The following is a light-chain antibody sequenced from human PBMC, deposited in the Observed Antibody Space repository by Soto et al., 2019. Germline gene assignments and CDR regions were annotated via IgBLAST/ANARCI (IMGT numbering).Light chain of an antibody. CDR2: EVT. CDR3: AVWDDSVFGKI. Sequence: QSVLTQPPSASGSPGQSVTISCTGTSSDVGGYDYVSWYQQHPGKAPKLMIYEVTIRPSGVSDRFSGSKSGNTASLTVSGLQAEDEADYYCAVWDDSVFGKIFGGGTKLTVL. J-gene: IGLJ2*01. V-gene: IGLV2-8*01. CDR1: SSDVGGYDY.